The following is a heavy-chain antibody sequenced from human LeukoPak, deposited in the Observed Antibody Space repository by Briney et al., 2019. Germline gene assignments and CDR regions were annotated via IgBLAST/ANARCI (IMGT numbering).Heavy chain of an antibody. J-gene: IGHJ4*02. CDR1: QFTFSDYA. Sequence: ARGSLRLSCAGSQFTFSDYAVSWVRQAPGKGLEWVSSHTNSGGNTYYADSVKGRFTISRDNSKNTLYLQMNSLRAEDTAVYYCARGEGLWFAELFTYWGQGTLVTVSS. V-gene: IGHV3-23*01. D-gene: IGHD3-10*01. CDR3: ARGEGLWFAELFTY. CDR2: HTNSGGNT.